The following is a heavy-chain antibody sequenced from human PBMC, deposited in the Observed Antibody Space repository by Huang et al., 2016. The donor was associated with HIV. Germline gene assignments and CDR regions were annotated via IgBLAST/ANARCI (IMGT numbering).Heavy chain of an antibody. V-gene: IGHV1-24*01. CDR1: GYTLSELS. D-gene: IGHD2-2*01. J-gene: IGHJ4*02. CDR2: LDPEDEET. CDR3: ATGKYGSSFNY. Sequence: QVQLTQSGAEVTKPGASVKVSCKVSGYTLSELSMNWVRQAPGKGLEWMGGLDPEDEETIYAQKFQGRLTMTEDTAADTAYMELASLRSEDTAVYYCATGKYGSSFNYWGQGTLVTVSS.